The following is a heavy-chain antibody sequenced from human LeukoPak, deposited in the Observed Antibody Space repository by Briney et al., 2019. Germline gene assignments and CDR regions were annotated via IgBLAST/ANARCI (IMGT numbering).Heavy chain of an antibody. V-gene: IGHV4-59*06. J-gene: IGHJ4*02. CDR3: AYQLPRMHFDY. D-gene: IGHD2-2*01. Sequence: PSETLSLTCTVSGGSISSYYWSWIRQPPGKGLEWIGYIYYSGSTYYNPSLKSRVTISVDTSKNQFSLKLSSVTAADTAVYYCAYQLPRMHFDYWGQGTLVTVSS. CDR1: GGSISSYY. CDR2: IYYSGST.